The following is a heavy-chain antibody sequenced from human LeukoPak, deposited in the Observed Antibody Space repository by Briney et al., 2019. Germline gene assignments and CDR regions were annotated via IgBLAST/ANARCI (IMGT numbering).Heavy chain of an antibody. Sequence: GGSLRLSCAASGFTFSSYSMNWVRQAPGKGLEWVSSISSSSSYIYYADSVKGRFTISRDNAKNSLFLQMNSRRAEDTAVYYCARGSFLITFGGFIGWGQGTLVTVSS. D-gene: IGHD3-16*02. CDR2: ISSSSSYI. CDR1: GFTFSSYS. V-gene: IGHV3-21*01. CDR3: ARGSFLITFGGFIG. J-gene: IGHJ4*02.